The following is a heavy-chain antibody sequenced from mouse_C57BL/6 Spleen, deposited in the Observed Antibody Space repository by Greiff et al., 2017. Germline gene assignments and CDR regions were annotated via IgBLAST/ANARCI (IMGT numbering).Heavy chain of an antibody. V-gene: IGHV1-69*01. J-gene: IGHJ4*01. CDR1: GYTFTSYW. CDR2: IDPSDSYT. Sequence: QVQLQQPGAELVMPGASVKLSCKASGYTFTSYWMHWVKQRPGQGLEWIGEIDPSDSYTNYNQKFKGKSTLTVDKSSSTAYMQLSSLTSEDSAVYYCARGDYNAMDYWGQGTSVTGSS. CDR3: ARGDYNAMDY. D-gene: IGHD2-12*01.